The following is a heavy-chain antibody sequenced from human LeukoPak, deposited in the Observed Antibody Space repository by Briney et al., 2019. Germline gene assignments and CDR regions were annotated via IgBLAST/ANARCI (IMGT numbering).Heavy chain of an antibody. V-gene: IGHV3-48*01. CDR2: ISSSSSTI. D-gene: IGHD6-19*01. CDR3: ARGALKARIAVAIDY. Sequence: GGSLRLSCAASGFTFSSYSMNWVRQAPGKGLEWVSYISSSSSTIYYADSVKGRFTISRDNAKNSLYLQMNSLRAEDTAVYYCARGALKARIAVAIDYWGQGTLVTVSS. J-gene: IGHJ4*02. CDR1: GFTFSSYS.